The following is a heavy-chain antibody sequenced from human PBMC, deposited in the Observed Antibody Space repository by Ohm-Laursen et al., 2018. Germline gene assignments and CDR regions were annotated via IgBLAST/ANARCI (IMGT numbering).Heavy chain of an antibody. J-gene: IGHJ4*02. CDR2: IYWDGEK. CDR1: GFSLSTSGVG. Sequence: TQTLTLTCTFSGFSLSTSGVGVGWIRQPPGKALEWLALIYWDGEKRYSPSLKSRLTISKDSSKNQVVLTMTNVDPVDTATYYCAHNFEPAVIVQFDYWGQGTLVTVSS. CDR3: AHNFEPAVIVQFDY. D-gene: IGHD3-22*01. V-gene: IGHV2-5*02.